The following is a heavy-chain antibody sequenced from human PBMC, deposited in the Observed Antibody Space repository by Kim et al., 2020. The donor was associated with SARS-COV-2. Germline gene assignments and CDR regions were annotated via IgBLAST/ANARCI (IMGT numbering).Heavy chain of an antibody. CDR1: GFTFSSYD. D-gene: IGHD6-13*01. J-gene: IGHJ4*02. CDR2: IWYDGSNK. CDR3: ANSELYTSSWYGEDFDY. V-gene: IGHV3-33*06. Sequence: GGSLRLSCAASGFTFSSYDMHRVRQAPGKGLEWVAVIWYDGSNKYYADSVKGRFTISRDNSKNTLYLQMNSLRAEDTAVYYCANSELYTSSWYGEDFDYWGQGTLVTVSS.